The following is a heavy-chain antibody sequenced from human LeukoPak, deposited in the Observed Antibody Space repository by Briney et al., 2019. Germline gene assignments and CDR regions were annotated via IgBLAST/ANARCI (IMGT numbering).Heavy chain of an antibody. V-gene: IGHV3-21*01. CDR2: ISSSSSYI. CDR3: AYSSSSDAFDI. D-gene: IGHD6-6*01. CDR1: GFTFSSYS. Sequence: GGALRLSCAAPGFTFSSYSMNWVRPAPGKGLEWVSSISSSSSYIYYADSVKGRFTISRDNAKNSLYLQMNSLRAEDTAVYYCAYSSSSDAFDIWGQGTMVTVSS. J-gene: IGHJ3*02.